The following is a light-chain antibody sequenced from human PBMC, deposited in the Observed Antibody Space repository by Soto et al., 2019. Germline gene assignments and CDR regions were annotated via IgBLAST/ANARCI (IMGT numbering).Light chain of an antibody. CDR2: SAS. CDR3: QQNYGTPLT. V-gene: IGKV1-39*01. Sequence: DIPMTQSPSSLSASVGDRVTITCRASQSIRTYLSWYQQKPGKAPNLLIYSASSLQSGVPSRFSGSGSGTDCTLTISSLQPEDFAADYCQQNYGTPLTFGGGTKVEIK. J-gene: IGKJ4*01. CDR1: QSIRTY.